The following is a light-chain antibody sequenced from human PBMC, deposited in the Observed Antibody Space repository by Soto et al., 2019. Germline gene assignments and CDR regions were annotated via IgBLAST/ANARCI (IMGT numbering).Light chain of an antibody. CDR2: AAS. CDR1: QGISNY. CDR3: QKYNSAPRLT. V-gene: IGKV1-27*01. Sequence: DIQMTQSPSSLSASVGDRVTITCRASQGISNYLAWYQQKPGKVPKLLIYAASTLQSGVPSRFSGSGSGTDFTLTISSLQPEAVATYYCQKYNSAPRLTFGPGTKVDIK. J-gene: IGKJ3*01.